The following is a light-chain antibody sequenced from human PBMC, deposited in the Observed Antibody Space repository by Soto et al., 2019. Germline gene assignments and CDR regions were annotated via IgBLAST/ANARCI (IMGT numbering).Light chain of an antibody. V-gene: IGKV3-20*01. Sequence: EIVLTQSPGTLSVSPGERATLSCRASQSVSSKLAWYRQTRGQAPSLLIYDASTRAADTPARFSGSGSGTDFTLTITRVEPADFAVYYCQHCGASFAAFGQGTQV. J-gene: IGKJ1*01. CDR1: QSVSSK. CDR3: QHCGASFAA. CDR2: DAS.